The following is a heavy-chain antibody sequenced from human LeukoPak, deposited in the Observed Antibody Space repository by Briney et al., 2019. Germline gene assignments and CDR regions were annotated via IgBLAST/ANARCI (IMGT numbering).Heavy chain of an antibody. Sequence: SETLSLTCAVSGDSFSSHYWTWIRQPPGKGLEWIGYISYIGSTNYNPSLKSRVTISIDTSKNQFSLKLSSVTAADTAVYYCARDLVTVTKGFDIWGQGTMVSVAS. J-gene: IGHJ3*02. CDR3: ARDLVTVTKGFDI. CDR2: ISYIGST. CDR1: GDSFSSHY. D-gene: IGHD4-17*01. V-gene: IGHV4-59*11.